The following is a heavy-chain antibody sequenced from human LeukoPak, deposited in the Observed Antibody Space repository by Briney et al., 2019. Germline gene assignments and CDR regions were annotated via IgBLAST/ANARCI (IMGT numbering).Heavy chain of an antibody. V-gene: IGHV3-21*01. J-gene: IGHJ3*02. CDR2: ISSSSSYI. CDR3: ARALTGVDAFDI. CDR1: GFTFSSYS. Sequence: GGSLRLSCAASGFTFSSYSMNWVCQAPGKGLDWVSSISSSSSYIYYADSVKGRFTISRDNAKNSLYLQMNSLRAEDTAVYYCARALTGVDAFDIWGQGTMVTVSS. D-gene: IGHD3-9*01.